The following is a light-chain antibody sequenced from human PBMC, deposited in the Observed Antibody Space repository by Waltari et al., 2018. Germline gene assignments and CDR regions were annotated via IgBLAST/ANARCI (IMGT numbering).Light chain of an antibody. CDR2: RVS. CDR1: QSLLHSDGNTY. CDR3: MQVLQTPQT. V-gene: IGKV2-29*02. J-gene: IGKJ1*01. Sequence: DIVMTQTPLSLPVTPGEPAPLPCRSSQSLLHSDGNTYLYWYQQKPGQPPRLLIYRVSNRFSGVPDRFSGSGSGTDFTLKISRVKAEDVGVYFCMQVLQTPQTFGQGTKVEIK.